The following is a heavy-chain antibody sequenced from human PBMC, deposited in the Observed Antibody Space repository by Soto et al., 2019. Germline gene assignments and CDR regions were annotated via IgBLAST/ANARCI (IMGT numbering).Heavy chain of an antibody. CDR2: IYSDGNK. CDR3: VHTAGWLHRY. D-gene: IGHD5-12*01. V-gene: IGHV2-5*02. J-gene: IGHJ4*02. CDR1: GFSLSDFAVG. Sequence: HITLKESGPTLVKPTQTLTLTCTLSGFSLSDFAVGVAWVRRPPGKALEWLALIYSDGNKYYSPSLKTRLTISTDTSKDPVVLTMTNMDPLDTATYFCVHTAGWLHRYWCQGTQVTVSS.